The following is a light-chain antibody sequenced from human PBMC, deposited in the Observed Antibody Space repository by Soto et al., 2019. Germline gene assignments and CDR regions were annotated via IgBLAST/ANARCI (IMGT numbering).Light chain of an antibody. CDR2: GAS. CDR3: QQYGSSLVT. J-gene: IGKJ5*01. CDR1: QSVNSNH. V-gene: IGKV3-20*01. Sequence: EIVLTQSPGTLSLSPRERATLSCRASQSVNSNHLAWYQQRPGQAPRLLIYGASIRATGIPDRFSGSGSGTDFTLTISRLEPEDFAVFYCQQYGSSLVTFGQGTRLEIK.